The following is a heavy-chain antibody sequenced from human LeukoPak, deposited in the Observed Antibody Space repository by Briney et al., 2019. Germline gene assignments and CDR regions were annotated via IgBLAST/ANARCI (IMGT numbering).Heavy chain of an antibody. CDR1: VFTFSRYW. V-gene: IGHV3-7*01. CDR2: INEDGSEE. D-gene: IGHD2-15*01. CDR3: ARAGDGTAARDY. Sequence: GWSLRPSCAPSVFTFSRYWMSWVRQAPGKGLEWVANINEDGSEEYYVDSVGGRFTISRDNAKNSLYLQMNSLRAEDTAVYYCARAGDGTAARDYWGQGTLVTVSS. J-gene: IGHJ4*02.